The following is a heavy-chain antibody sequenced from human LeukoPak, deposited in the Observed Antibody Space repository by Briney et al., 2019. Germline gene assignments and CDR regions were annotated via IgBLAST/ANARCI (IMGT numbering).Heavy chain of an antibody. CDR2: ISGHNGNT. V-gene: IGHV1-18*01. CDR1: GYSFNKFG. D-gene: IGHD4-17*01. J-gene: IGHJ4*02. CDR3: VRVGSAYGDPLEFDF. Sequence: GASVKVSCKASGYSFNKFGISWVRQAPGRGLEWMGWISGHNGNTDSAQKFQDRVTMSTDNSMSTAYLELRSLRSGDTAVYFCVRVGSAYGDPLEFDFWGQGTLVTVSS.